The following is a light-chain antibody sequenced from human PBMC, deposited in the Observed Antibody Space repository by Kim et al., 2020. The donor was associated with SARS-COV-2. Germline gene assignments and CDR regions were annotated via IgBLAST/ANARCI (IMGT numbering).Light chain of an antibody. Sequence: ENVLTQSPGSLSLSPGERVTLSCRASQSVDSSYIAWYQQKPGQAPRLLIYGASSRATGIPDRFSGRGSGTDFTLTIRRLEPEDFAVYYCQQYGCSPGTFGQGTKVDIK. V-gene: IGKV3-20*01. CDR2: GAS. CDR3: QQYGCSPGT. J-gene: IGKJ1*01. CDR1: QSVDSSY.